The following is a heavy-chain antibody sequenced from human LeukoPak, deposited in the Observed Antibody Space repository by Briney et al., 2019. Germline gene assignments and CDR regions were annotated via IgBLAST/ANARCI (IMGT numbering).Heavy chain of an antibody. Sequence: SETLSLTCTVSGVSISSSTYYWGWIRQPPGKGLEWIGSIYYSVSTYYNPSLKSRVTISVDTSKNQFSLKLSSVTAADAAVYYCARPNIRYCSGGACSNDGSDYWGQGTLVTVSS. J-gene: IGHJ4*02. V-gene: IGHV4-39*07. CDR2: IYYSVST. CDR3: ARPNIRYCSGGACSNDGSDY. CDR1: GVSISSSTYY. D-gene: IGHD2-15*01.